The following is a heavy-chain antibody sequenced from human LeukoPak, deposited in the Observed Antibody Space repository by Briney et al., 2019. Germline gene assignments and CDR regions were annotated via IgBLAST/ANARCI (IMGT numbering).Heavy chain of an antibody. V-gene: IGHV4-4*07. CDR2: IYSSGST. J-gene: IGHJ4*02. D-gene: IGHD1-14*01. CDR3: ARHITPSDNGRRLDY. Sequence: PSETLSLTCTVSGGSISNYYWSWTRQPAGKGLEWIGRIYSSGSTNYNPSLKSRVTMSVDTSRNQFSLKLSSVTAADTAVYYCARHITPSDNGRRLDYWGQGTLVTVSS. CDR1: GGSISNYY.